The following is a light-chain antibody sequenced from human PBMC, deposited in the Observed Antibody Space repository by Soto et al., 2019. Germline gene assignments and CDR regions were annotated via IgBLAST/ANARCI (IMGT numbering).Light chain of an antibody. Sequence: EIVMTQSPATLSVSPGERATLSCRASQRVSSTLAWYQQKPGQAHRLLIYGASTRATDIPARFSGSGSGTEFTLSLISLQSEALAVYYCQQYTNWPQGTFGQGTKLEIK. CDR2: GAS. V-gene: IGKV3-15*01. CDR1: QRVSST. CDR3: QQYTNWPQGT. J-gene: IGKJ1*01.